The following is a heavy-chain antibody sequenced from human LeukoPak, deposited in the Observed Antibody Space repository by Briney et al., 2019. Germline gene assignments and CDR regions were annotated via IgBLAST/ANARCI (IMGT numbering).Heavy chain of an antibody. V-gene: IGHV3-7*01. CDR2: INPDGNKK. D-gene: IGHD5-18*01. CDR3: ARDLAYSRLDY. J-gene: IGHJ4*02. Sequence: GGSLRLSCAVSGLTFSSSWMDWVRQAPGKGLEWVASINPDGNKKYSADSVKGRFTISRDNAENSLYLQMNSLRVEDTTFYYCARDLAYSRLDYWGQGMLVTVSS. CDR1: GLTFSSSW.